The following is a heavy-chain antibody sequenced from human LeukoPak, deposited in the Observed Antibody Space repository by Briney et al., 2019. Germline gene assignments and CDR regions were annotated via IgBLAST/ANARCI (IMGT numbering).Heavy chain of an antibody. CDR3: AKRMQLWLYFDY. CDR2: ISYDGSNK. D-gene: IGHD5-18*01. V-gene: IGHV3-30*18. J-gene: IGHJ4*02. CDR1: GFTFSSYG. Sequence: GGSLRLSCAASGFTFSSYGMHWVRQAPGKGLEWVAVISYDGSNKYYADSVKGRFTISRDNSKNTLYLQMNSLRAEDTAVYYCAKRMQLWLYFDYWGQGTLVTVSS.